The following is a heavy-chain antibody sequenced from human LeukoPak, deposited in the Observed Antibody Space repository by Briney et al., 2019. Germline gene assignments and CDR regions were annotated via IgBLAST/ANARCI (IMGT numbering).Heavy chain of an antibody. D-gene: IGHD1-26*01. CDR2: IIPIFGTA. J-gene: IGHJ4*02. Sequence: ASVKVSCKASGYTFTSYDINWVRQAPGQGLEWMGGIIPIFGTANYAQKFQGRVTITTDESTSTAYMELSSLRSEDTAVYYCARGSGSYDYWGQGTLVTVSS. CDR1: GYTFTSYD. CDR3: ARGSGSYDY. V-gene: IGHV1-69*05.